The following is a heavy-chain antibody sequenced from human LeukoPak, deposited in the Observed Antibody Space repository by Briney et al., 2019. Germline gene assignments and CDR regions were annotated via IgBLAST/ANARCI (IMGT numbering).Heavy chain of an antibody. CDR2: CKSKAGGGTT. Sequence: GGSLRLSCSASGFTFSDVWMSWVRQAPGKGLEGVGRCKSKAGGGTTDIAAHGQGRFTITRDEKKNTLYVQMNSLETEDTAVYYCTAGGDGTYSSDYWGQGTLVTVSS. D-gene: IGHD1-26*01. V-gene: IGHV3-15*01. CDR1: GFTFSDVW. J-gene: IGHJ4*02. CDR3: TAGGDGTYSSDY.